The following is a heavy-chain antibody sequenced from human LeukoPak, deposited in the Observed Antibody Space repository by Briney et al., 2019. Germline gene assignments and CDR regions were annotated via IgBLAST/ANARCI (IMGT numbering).Heavy chain of an antibody. D-gene: IGHD3-10*01. CDR3: ASDLRGGLLWFGGGWGTFFDP. CDR2: ISAYNGNT. V-gene: IGHV1-18*01. CDR1: GYTFTSYG. J-gene: IGHJ5*02. Sequence: ASVKGSCKASGYTFTSYGISWVRQAPGQGLEWMGWISAYNGNTNYAQKLQGRVTMTTDTSTSTAYMELRSLRSDDTAVYYCASDLRGGLLWFGGGWGTFFDPWGQGTLVTVSS.